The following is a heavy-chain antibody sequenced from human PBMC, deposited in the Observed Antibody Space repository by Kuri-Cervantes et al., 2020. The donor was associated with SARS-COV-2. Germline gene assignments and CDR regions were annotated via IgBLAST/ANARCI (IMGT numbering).Heavy chain of an antibody. CDR3: ARDRYDQMDV. CDR2: IYYSGST. J-gene: IGHJ6*04. CDR1: GGSISSSSYY. D-gene: IGHD3-3*01. V-gene: IGHV4-39*07. Sequence: SETLSLTCTVSGGSISSSSYYWGWIRQPPGKGLQWIGSIYYSGSTYYNPSLKSRVTISVDTSKNQFSLKLSSVTAADTAVYYCARDRYDQMDVWGKGTTVTDSS.